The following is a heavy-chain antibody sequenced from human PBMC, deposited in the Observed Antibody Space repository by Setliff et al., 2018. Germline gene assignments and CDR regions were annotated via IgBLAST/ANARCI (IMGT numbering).Heavy chain of an antibody. CDR1: GYSFTNYD. Sequence: ASVKVSCKASGYSFTNYDINWVRQATGQGLEWMGIINPSGGSTSYAQKFQGRVTMTRDTSTSTVYMELSSLRSEDTAVYYCARQIALGDSSGYGTRSPRAALHDWGQGTLVTVS. CDR2: INPSGGST. D-gene: IGHD3-22*01. V-gene: IGHV1-46*01. CDR3: ARQIALGDSSGYGTRSPRAALHD. J-gene: IGHJ4*02.